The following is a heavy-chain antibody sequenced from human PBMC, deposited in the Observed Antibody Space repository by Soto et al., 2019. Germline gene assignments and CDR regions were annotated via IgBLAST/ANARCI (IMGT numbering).Heavy chain of an antibody. CDR2: IYYSGST. Sequence: SETLSLTCTVSGGSISSSSYYWGWIRQPPGKGLEWIGSIYYSGSTYYNPSLKSRVTISVDTSKNQFSLRAEDTAIYYCAKDSHWAIISPTHDYWGHGTLVTVSS. J-gene: IGHJ4*01. CDR1: GGSISSSSYY. V-gene: IGHV4-39*07. D-gene: IGHD2-2*01. CDR3: WAIISPTHDY.